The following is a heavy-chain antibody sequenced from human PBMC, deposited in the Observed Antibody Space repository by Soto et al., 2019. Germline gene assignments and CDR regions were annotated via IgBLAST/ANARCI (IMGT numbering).Heavy chain of an antibody. CDR2: ISNYNGKT. J-gene: IGHJ6*02. V-gene: IGHV1-18*01. D-gene: IGHD3-9*01. Sequence: LVQSGGEMKKPGASVKVSCEASGYTFTNYGITWVRQAPGQGLEWMGWISNYNGKTKYAQSLQGRVTMTTDTSTRTAYMELTSLRSDDTATYYCARVKNYDILTGSSHSIDVWGQGTTVTVSS. CDR1: GYTFTNYG. CDR3: ARVKNYDILTGSSHSIDV.